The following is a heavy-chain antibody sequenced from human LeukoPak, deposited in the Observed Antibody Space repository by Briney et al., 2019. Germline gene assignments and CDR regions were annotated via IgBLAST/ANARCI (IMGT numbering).Heavy chain of an antibody. D-gene: IGHD2-21*02. CDR3: AKDNIVVVTPPYYFDY. V-gene: IGHV3-23*01. Sequence: GGSLRLSCAASGFTFSSYAMSWVRQAPGKELEWVSAISGSGGSTYYADSVKGRFTISRDNSKNTLYLQMNSLRAEDTAVYYCAKDNIVVVTPPYYFDYWGQGTLVTVSS. CDR2: ISGSGGST. J-gene: IGHJ4*02. CDR1: GFTFSSYA.